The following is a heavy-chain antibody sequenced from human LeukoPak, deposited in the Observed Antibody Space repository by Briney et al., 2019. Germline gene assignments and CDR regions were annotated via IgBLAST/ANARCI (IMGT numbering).Heavy chain of an antibody. Sequence: GGSLRLSCVGSGFTSIAYALTWARQAPGKGLEWVSAIGGRDGSTYYADSVKGRFTISRDNSKNTLYVQMNSLRAEDTAVYYCAKGHYYGSGSLDYWGQGTLVTVSS. CDR1: GFTSIAYA. CDR2: IGGRDGST. D-gene: IGHD3-10*01. V-gene: IGHV3-23*01. J-gene: IGHJ4*02. CDR3: AKGHYYGSGSLDY.